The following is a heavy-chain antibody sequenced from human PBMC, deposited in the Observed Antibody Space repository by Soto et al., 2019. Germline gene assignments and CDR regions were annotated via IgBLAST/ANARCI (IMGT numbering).Heavy chain of an antibody. V-gene: IGHV3-53*04. CDR2: IYSGGGT. Sequence: EVQLVESGGGLVQPGGSLRLSCAASGFTVSSNSMSWVRQAPGKGLEWVSVIYSGGGTYYADSVKGRFTISRHNSNNTLYLQMNSLRPEDTAVYYCAGASYGSGSGVAWGQGTLVTVSS. J-gene: IGHJ5*02. CDR1: GFTVSSNS. D-gene: IGHD3-10*01. CDR3: AGASYGSGSGVA.